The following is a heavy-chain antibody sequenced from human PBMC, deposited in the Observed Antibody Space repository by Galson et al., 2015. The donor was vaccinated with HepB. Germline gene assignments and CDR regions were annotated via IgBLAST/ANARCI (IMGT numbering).Heavy chain of an antibody. CDR1: GFTFTSHA. V-gene: IGHV3-23*01. Sequence: SLRLSCAASGFTFTSHAMSWVRQAPGKGLEWVSAISSSGSSTYYADSVKGRFTISRDNSKNTLYLQMNSLRAEDTAVYYCVRVIAVATYDAFDIWGQGTMVTVSS. CDR3: VRVIAVATYDAFDI. D-gene: IGHD6-19*01. J-gene: IGHJ3*02. CDR2: ISSSGSST.